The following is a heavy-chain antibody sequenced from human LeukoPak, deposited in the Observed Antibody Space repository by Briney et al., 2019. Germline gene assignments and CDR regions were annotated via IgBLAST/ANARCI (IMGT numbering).Heavy chain of an antibody. V-gene: IGHV4-30-4*08. D-gene: IGHD5/OR15-5a*01. CDR2: IFDSGST. CDR1: GGSISSGAYY. Sequence: SETLSLTCTVSGGSISSGAYYWSWIRQHPGKGLEWIGYIFDSGSTYYNPSLKSRVTISVDTSKNQFSLNLRSVTDADTAVYYCARGLSTDKIDYWGQGTLVTVSS. J-gene: IGHJ4*02. CDR3: ARGLSTDKIDY.